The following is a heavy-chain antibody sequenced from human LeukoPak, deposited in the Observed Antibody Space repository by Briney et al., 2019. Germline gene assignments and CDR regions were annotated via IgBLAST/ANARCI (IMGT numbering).Heavy chain of an antibody. D-gene: IGHD6-19*01. J-gene: IGHJ6*03. CDR2: IRGGGSST. CDR3: AKVTAVAGNYYYYMDV. CDR1: GFTFSSYA. Sequence: GGSLRHSCAASGFTFSSYAMNWVRQAPGKGLEWVSGIRGGGSSTYYADSVKVRFTISRDNSKNTLYLQMNSLRAEDTAVYYCAKVTAVAGNYYYYMDVWGKGPTVAVSS. V-gene: IGHV3-23*01.